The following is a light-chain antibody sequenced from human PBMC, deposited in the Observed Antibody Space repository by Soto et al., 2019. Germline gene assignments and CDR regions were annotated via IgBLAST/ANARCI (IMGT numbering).Light chain of an antibody. CDR1: QSINSE. CDR2: GAS. CDR3: QQGHNWPLT. Sequence: EIVMTQSPATLSLSPGERASLSCRASQSINSELARYQQKPGQPPRLLIYGASTRATGVPARFTGSESGSEFTLNISGLQSEDFAVYYCQQGHNWPLTFGQGTRLEI. J-gene: IGKJ2*01. V-gene: IGKV3-15*01.